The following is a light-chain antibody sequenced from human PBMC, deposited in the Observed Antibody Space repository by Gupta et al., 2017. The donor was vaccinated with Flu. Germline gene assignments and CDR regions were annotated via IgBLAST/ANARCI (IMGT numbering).Light chain of an antibody. CDR2: EVS. CDR1: GSDVGTYNR. Sequence: QSALTQPPSVSGSPGQSVTISCTGTGSDVGTYNRVSWYRQPPGTAPKLIIYEVSNRPSGVPGRFSGSKSGNTASLTISGLQGEDEADYYCSSYTTSYTFVFGTGTKVTVL. J-gene: IGLJ1*01. CDR3: SSYTTSYTFV. V-gene: IGLV2-18*02.